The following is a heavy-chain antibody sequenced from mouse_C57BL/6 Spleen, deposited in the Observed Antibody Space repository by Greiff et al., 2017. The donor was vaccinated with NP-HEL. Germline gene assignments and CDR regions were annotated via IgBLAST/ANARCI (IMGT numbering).Heavy chain of an antibody. CDR2: INPSTGGT. CDR3: ASGSAQAWFAY. J-gene: IGHJ3*01. D-gene: IGHD3-2*02. CDR1: GYSFTGYY. Sequence: VQLQQSGPELVKPGASVKISCKASGYSFTGYYMNWVKQSPEKSLEWIGEINPSTGGTTYNQKFKAKATLTVDKSSSTAYMQLKSLTSEDSAVYYCASGSAQAWFAYWGQGTLVTVSA. V-gene: IGHV1-42*01.